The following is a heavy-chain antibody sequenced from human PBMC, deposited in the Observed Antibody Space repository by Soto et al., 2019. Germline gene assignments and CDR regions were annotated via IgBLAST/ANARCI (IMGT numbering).Heavy chain of an antibody. J-gene: IGHJ5*02. V-gene: IGHV4-59*08. CDR1: GGSISSYY. CDR3: ARSHPDYDFWSGYSVALDP. CDR2: IYYSGST. D-gene: IGHD3-3*01. Sequence: SETLSLTCTVSGGSISSYYWSWIRQPPGKGLEWIGYIYYSGSTNYNPSLKSRVTISVDTSKNQFSLKLSSVTAADTAVYYCARSHPDYDFWSGYSVALDPWXQGXLVXVSS.